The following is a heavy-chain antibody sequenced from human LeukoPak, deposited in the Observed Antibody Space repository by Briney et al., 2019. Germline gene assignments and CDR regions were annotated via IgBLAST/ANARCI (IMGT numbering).Heavy chain of an antibody. CDR2: ISSSSSTI. V-gene: IGHV3-48*01. CDR1: GFTFSSYS. CDR3: ARDYYDSSGYHEDDFDY. J-gene: IGHJ4*02. D-gene: IGHD3-22*01. Sequence: PGGSLRLSCAASGFTFSSYSMNWVRQAPGKGLEWVSYISSSSSTIYYADSVKGRLTISRDNAKNSLYLQMNSLRAEDTAVYYCARDYYDSSGYHEDDFDYWGQGTLVTVSS.